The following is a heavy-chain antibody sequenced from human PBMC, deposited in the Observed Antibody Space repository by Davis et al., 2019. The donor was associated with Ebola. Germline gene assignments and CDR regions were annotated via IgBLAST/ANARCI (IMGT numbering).Heavy chain of an antibody. J-gene: IGHJ6*04. Sequence: GGSLRLSCAASGFTFSSYGMHWVRQAPGKGLEWVAVISYDGSNKYYADSVKGRFTISRDNSKNTLYLQINSLRAEDTAVYYCAKSGLSSGVVKYHYGMDVWGKGTTVTVSS. CDR2: ISYDGSNK. V-gene: IGHV3-30*18. D-gene: IGHD3-3*01. CDR1: GFTFSSYG. CDR3: AKSGLSSGVVKYHYGMDV.